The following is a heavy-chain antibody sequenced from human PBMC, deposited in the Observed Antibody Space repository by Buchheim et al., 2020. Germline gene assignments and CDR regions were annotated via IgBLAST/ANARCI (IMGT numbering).Heavy chain of an antibody. CDR1: GFTFSSYS. V-gene: IGHV3-21*01. CDR3: ARDSLPPSGGVLWPPDY. D-gene: IGHD1-1*01. Sequence: EVQLVESGGGLVKPGGSLRLSCAASGFTFSSYSMNWVRQAPGKGLEWVSSISSSSSYISYADSVKGRFTISRANAKNSLYLQMNSLRAEDTAVYYCARDSLPPSGGVLWPPDYWGQGTL. CDR2: ISSSSSYI. J-gene: IGHJ4*02.